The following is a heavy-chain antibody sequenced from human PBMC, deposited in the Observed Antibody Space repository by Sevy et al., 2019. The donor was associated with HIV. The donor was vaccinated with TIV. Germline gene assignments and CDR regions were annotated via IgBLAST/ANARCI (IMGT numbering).Heavy chain of an antibody. V-gene: IGHV1-2*02. D-gene: IGHD1-26*01. CDR3: NRDDIYTHPWEFDW. Sequence: ASVKVSCKSSGYTFTDYYLHWVRQAPGQGLEWMGWINPNNGDSRSAQKFQGRVTLTRDMSISTAYMALSSLRSDDTAIYFCNRDDIYTHPWEFDWWSHGALVTVSS. J-gene: IGHJ4*01. CDR2: INPNNGDS. CDR1: GYTFTDYY.